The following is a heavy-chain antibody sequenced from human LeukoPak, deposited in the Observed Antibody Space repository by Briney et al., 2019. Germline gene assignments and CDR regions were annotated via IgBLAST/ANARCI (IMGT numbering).Heavy chain of an antibody. Sequence: SETLSLSCTVSGGSISSGDYYWSWIRQPPGKGLEWIGYIYYSGSTYYNPSLKSRVTISVDTSKNQFSLKLSSVTAADTAVYYCARDLDYGGTRSFDYWGQGTLVTVSS. CDR1: GGSISSGDYY. V-gene: IGHV4-30-4*01. CDR2: IYYSGST. J-gene: IGHJ4*02. CDR3: ARDLDYGGTRSFDY. D-gene: IGHD4-23*01.